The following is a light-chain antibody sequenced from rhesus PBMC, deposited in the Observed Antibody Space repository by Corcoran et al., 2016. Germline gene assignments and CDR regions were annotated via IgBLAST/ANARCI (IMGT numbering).Light chain of an antibody. CDR3: QQHDSSPFT. CDR1: QGIRNW. V-gene: IGKV1-69*01. J-gene: IGKJ3*01. CDR2: RTS. Sequence: DIQMTQSPSSLSASVGDRVTITCRASQGIRNWLTWYQQKPGKAPKLLIYRTSNLETGVPSRFSGSGYGTDFTLTITSLQPEDIATYDCQQHDSSPFTFGPGTKLDIK.